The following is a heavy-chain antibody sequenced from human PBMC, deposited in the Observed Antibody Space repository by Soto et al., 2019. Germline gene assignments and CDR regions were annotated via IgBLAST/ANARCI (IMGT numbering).Heavy chain of an antibody. D-gene: IGHD6-19*01. V-gene: IGHV4-30-2*01. Sequence: PSETLSLTCNMSGDSYSIATYSWSWIRQPPGKALQCIGFIYQSGVTSYNPSLASRVSISLDRSNNQCSLKPKSVTAADTAVYFCAGMTYTSGLRFDPWGPGTLVTVSS. CDR1: GDSYSIATYS. J-gene: IGHJ5*02. CDR2: IYQSGVT. CDR3: AGMTYTSGLRFDP.